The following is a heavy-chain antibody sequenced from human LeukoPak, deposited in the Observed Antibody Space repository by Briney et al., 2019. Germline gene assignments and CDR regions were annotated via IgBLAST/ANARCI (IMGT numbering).Heavy chain of an antibody. V-gene: IGHV1-18*01. Sequence: ASVKVSCKASGYTFTSYGISWVRQAPGQGLEWMGWISAYNGNTNYAQKLQGRVTMTTDTSTSTAYMELRSLRSDDTAVYYCARSYYDFWSGRAYYYYYMDVWGKGTTVTVSS. J-gene: IGHJ6*03. D-gene: IGHD3-3*01. CDR3: ARSYYDFWSGRAYYYYYMDV. CDR1: GYTFTSYG. CDR2: ISAYNGNT.